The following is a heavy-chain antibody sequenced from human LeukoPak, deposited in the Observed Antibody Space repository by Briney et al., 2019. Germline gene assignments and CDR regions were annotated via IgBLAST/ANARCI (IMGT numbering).Heavy chain of an antibody. CDR3: AKDLARVARGYSGYDYGEDY. J-gene: IGHJ4*02. CDR1: GFTFSSYA. V-gene: IGHV3-23*01. CDR2: ISGSGGST. Sequence: GGSLRLSCAASGFTFSSYAMSWVRQAPGKGLEWVSAISGSGGSTYYADSVKGRFTISRDNSKNTLYLQMNSLRAEDTAVYYCAKDLARVARGYSGYDYGEDYWGQGTLVTVSS. D-gene: IGHD5-12*01.